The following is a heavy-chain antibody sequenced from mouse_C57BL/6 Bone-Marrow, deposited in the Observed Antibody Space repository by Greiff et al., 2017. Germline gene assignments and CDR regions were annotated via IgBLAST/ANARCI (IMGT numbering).Heavy chain of an antibody. V-gene: IGHV1-55*01. CDR2: IYPGSGST. J-gene: IGHJ4*01. CDR1: GYTFTSYW. CDR3: ARLGYYYGSRTSYYYAMDY. D-gene: IGHD1-1*01. Sequence: QVQLQQSGAELVKPGASVKMSCKASGYTFTSYWITWVKQRPGQGLEWIGDIYPGSGSTNYNEKFKSKATLTVDTSSSTAYMQLSSLTSEDSAVYYCARLGYYYGSRTSYYYAMDYWGQGTSVTVSS.